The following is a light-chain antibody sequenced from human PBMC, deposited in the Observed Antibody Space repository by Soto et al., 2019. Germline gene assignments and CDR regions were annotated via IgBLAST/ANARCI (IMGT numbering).Light chain of an antibody. CDR3: QQYNKWPLT. CDR2: GAS. Sequence: EIFMTQSPDTLSMSPGERPTLSCRASQSVGIDLAWCQQAPGGAPRLLIYGASTRATGVPPTFSGSASGTEFTLTISSLQSEDFTVYYCQQYNKWPLTFGQGTKVDI. V-gene: IGKV3-15*01. J-gene: IGKJ1*01. CDR1: QSVGID.